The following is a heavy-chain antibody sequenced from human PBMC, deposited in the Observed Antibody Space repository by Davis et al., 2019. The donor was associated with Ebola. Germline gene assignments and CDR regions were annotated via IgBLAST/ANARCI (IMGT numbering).Heavy chain of an antibody. D-gene: IGHD3-22*01. CDR2: IYSGGST. J-gene: IGHJ5*02. CDR1: GFTVSSNY. CDR3: ARDRDYYDSSAYHPRGWFDL. V-gene: IGHV3-53*01. Sequence: GESLKISCAASGFTVSSNYMSWVRQAPGKGLEWVSVIYSGGSTYYADSVKGRFTISRDNSKNTLYLQMNSLRAEDTAVYYCARDRDYYDSSAYHPRGWFDLWGQGTLVTVSS.